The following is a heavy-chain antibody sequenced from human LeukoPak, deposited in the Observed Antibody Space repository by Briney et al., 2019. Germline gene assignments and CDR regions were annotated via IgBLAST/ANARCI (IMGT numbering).Heavy chain of an antibody. CDR1: GYTFTSYA. Sequence: ASVKVSCKASGYTFTSYAMHWVRQAPGQRLEWMGWINAGNGNTKYPQKFQGRVTITRDTSVSTAYMELSSLRSEDTAVYYCARGGYSGYDYANYFDYWGQGTLVTVSS. CDR2: INAGNGNT. J-gene: IGHJ4*02. CDR3: ARGGYSGYDYANYFDY. D-gene: IGHD5-12*01. V-gene: IGHV1-3*01.